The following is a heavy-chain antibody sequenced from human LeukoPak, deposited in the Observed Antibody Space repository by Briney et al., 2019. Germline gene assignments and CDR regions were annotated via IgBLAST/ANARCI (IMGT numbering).Heavy chain of an antibody. J-gene: IGHJ4*02. Sequence: GGSPRLSWAASGFTFSSYGMHWVRQAPGKGLEWVAVIWYDGSNKYYADSVKGRFTISRDNSKNTLHLQMNSLRAEDTAVYYCARWTVVVVVAATPVGLDYWGQGTLVTVSS. V-gene: IGHV3-30*19. CDR2: IWYDGSNK. CDR3: ARWTVVVVVAATPVGLDY. D-gene: IGHD2-15*01. CDR1: GFTFSSYG.